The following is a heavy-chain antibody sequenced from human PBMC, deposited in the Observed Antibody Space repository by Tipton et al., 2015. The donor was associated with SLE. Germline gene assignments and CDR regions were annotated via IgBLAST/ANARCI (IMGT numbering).Heavy chain of an antibody. V-gene: IGHV3-23*03. Sequence: GSLRLSCAASGFTFSSYAMSWVRQAPGKGLEWVSVIYSGGSTYYADSVKGRFTISRDNSKNTLYLQMNSLRAEDTAVYYCAGGYYYGSGSSLGYWGQGTLVTVSS. CDR2: IYSGGST. D-gene: IGHD3-10*01. J-gene: IGHJ4*02. CDR1: GFTFSSYA. CDR3: AGGYYYGSGSSLGY.